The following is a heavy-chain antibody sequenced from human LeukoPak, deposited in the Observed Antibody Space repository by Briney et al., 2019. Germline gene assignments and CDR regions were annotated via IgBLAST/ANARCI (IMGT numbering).Heavy chain of an antibody. CDR2: IKQDGSEK. J-gene: IGHJ4*02. CDR3: AKGGWYPDF. D-gene: IGHD6-19*01. V-gene: IGHV3-7*01. CDR1: GFTFSSYW. Sequence: PGGSLRLSCAASGFTFSSYWMSWVRQAPGKGLEWVANIKQDGSEKYYVDSVKGRFTISRDNAKNSLDLQMNSLKAEDTAVYYWAKGGWYPDFWGQGSLVTVSS.